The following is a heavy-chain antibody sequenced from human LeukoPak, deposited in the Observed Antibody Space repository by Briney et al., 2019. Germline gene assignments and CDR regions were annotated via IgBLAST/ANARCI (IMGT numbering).Heavy chain of an antibody. D-gene: IGHD3-10*01. Sequence: GGSLRLSCAASGFTFSSYAMSWVRQAPGKGLEWVSAISGSGGSTCYADSVKGRFTISRDNSKNTLYLQMNSLRAEDTAVYYCAYYYGSGSYAARSLFFDYWGQGTLVTVSS. CDR1: GFTFSSYA. J-gene: IGHJ4*02. CDR3: AYYYGSGSYAARSLFFDY. CDR2: ISGSGGST. V-gene: IGHV3-23*01.